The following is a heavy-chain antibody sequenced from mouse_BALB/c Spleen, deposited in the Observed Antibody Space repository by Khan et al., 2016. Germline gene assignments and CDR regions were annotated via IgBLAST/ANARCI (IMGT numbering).Heavy chain of an antibody. D-gene: IGHD2-1*01. CDR3: ASGGNYEDCFDY. CDR2: INTYTGEP. Sequence: QIQLVQSGPELKKPGETVKISCKASGYTFTNYGMNWVKQAPGKGLKWLGWINTYTGEPTYADDFKGRFAFSLETSASTAYLQINNLKNEDAATYVWASGGNYEDCFDYWGQGTTLPVSS. V-gene: IGHV9-3-1*01. J-gene: IGHJ2*01. CDR1: GYTFTNYG.